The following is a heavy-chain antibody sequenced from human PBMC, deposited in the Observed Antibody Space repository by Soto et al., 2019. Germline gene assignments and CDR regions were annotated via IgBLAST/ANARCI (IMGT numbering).Heavy chain of an antibody. D-gene: IGHD3-22*01. CDR2: ISYDGSNK. CDR1: GFTVSSNY. J-gene: IGHJ4*02. V-gene: IGHV3-30*18. CDR3: AKDTRGSSGYYPDY. Sequence: PGGSLRLSCAASGFTVSSNYMSWVRQAPGKGLMWLAVISYDGSNKYYADSVKGRFTISRDNSKNTLYLQMNSLRAEDTAVYYCAKDTRGSSGYYPDYWGQGTLVIVSS.